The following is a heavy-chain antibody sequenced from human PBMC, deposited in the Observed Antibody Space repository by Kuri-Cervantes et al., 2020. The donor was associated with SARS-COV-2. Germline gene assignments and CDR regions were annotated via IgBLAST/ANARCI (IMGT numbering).Heavy chain of an antibody. Sequence: GESLKISCAASGFTFSSYGMHWVRQAPGKGLEWVAVIWYDGSNKYYADSVKGRFTISRDNSKNTLYLQMNSLRAEDTAVYYCAREGQVGATGFDYWGQGTLVTGSS. CDR2: IWYDGSNK. D-gene: IGHD1-26*01. CDR3: AREGQVGATGFDY. V-gene: IGHV3-33*01. CDR1: GFTFSSYG. J-gene: IGHJ4*02.